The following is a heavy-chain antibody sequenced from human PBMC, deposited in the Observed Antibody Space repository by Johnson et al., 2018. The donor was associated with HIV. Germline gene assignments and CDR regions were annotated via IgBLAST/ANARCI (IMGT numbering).Heavy chain of an antibody. CDR1: GFTFSTYG. D-gene: IGHD7-27*01. V-gene: IGHV3-33*06. CDR2: MWYDGSTK. J-gene: IGHJ3*01. Sequence: QVQLVESGGGVVKPGRSLRLSCAASGFTFSTYGMHWVRQAPGKGLEWVAVMWYDGSTKYYVDSVKGRFTIFRDNSENTLYLQMNRLRAEDTAVYFCAKDRTNWGYDAFDVWGQGTTVTVSS. CDR3: AKDRTNWGYDAFDV.